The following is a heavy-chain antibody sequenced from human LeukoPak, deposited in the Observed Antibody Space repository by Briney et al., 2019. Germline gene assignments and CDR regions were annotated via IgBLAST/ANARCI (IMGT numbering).Heavy chain of an antibody. CDR3: AKDQAELSYYYYYMDV. CDR1: GFTFSSYG. J-gene: IGHJ6*03. Sequence: PGGSLRLSCAASGFTFSSYGMHWVRQAPGKGLEWVAVISYDGGNKHYADSVKGRFTISRDNSKNTVYLQMNSLRAEDTAVYYCAKDQAELSYYYYYMDVWGKGTTVTVSS. CDR2: ISYDGGNK. V-gene: IGHV3-30*18. D-gene: IGHD2/OR15-2a*01.